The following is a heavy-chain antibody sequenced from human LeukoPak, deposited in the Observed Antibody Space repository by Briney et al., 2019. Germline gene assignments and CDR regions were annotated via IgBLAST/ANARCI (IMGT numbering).Heavy chain of an antibody. D-gene: IGHD1-26*01. V-gene: IGHV3-7*04. CDR3: ARSGWDPWH. CDR2: IKGDGSKI. Sequence: GGALRLSCAASGSTFSRYWMAWVREAPVKWLEWVASIKGDGSKIYYVDSVKGRITITRDNANNALFLQMNSLRAEDTGVYYCARSGWDPWHWGQGTLVTVSS. CDR1: GSTFSRYW. J-gene: IGHJ4*02.